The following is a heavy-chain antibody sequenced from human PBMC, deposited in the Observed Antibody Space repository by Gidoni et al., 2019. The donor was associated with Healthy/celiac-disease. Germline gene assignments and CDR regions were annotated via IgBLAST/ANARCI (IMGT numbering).Heavy chain of an antibody. CDR1: G. J-gene: IGHJ6*02. V-gene: IGHV3-33*01. CDR3: ARALHCSSTSCYLFDYYYYGMDV. Sequence: GMHWVRQAPGKGLEWVAVIWYDGSNKYYADSVKGRFTISRDNSKNTLYLQMNSLRAEDTAVYYCARALHCSSTSCYLFDYYYYGMDVWGQGTTGTVSS. CDR2: IWYDGSNK. D-gene: IGHD2-2*01.